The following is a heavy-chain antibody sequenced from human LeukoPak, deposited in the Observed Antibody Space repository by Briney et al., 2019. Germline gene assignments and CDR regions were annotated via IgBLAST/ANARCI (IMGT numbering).Heavy chain of an antibody. J-gene: IGHJ4*02. D-gene: IGHD5-18*01. CDR1: GGSISSYY. Sequence: SETLSLTCTVSGGSISSYYWSWIRQPPGKGLEWIGYIYYSGSTKYNPSLKSRVTISVDTSKNQFSLKLSSVTAADTAVYYCARTGYSYGYSSNLFDYWGQGTLVTVSS. CDR2: IYYSGST. CDR3: ARTGYSYGYSSNLFDY. V-gene: IGHV4-59*12.